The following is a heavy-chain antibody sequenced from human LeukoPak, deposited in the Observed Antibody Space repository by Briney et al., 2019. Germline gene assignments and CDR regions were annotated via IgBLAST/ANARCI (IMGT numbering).Heavy chain of an antibody. Sequence: KPGGPLRLSCAASGFTFSDYYMSCIRQAPGKGLEWGSYISSSKSYTNYADPVKGRFTISRDNAKNSLYLQMNRLRAEDTAVYYCAREDRGYYYGSGSYSKDAFDIWGQGKMVTVSS. CDR1: GFTFSDYY. D-gene: IGHD3-10*01. CDR3: AREDRGYYYGSGSYSKDAFDI. V-gene: IGHV3-11*05. CDR2: ISSSKSYT. J-gene: IGHJ3*02.